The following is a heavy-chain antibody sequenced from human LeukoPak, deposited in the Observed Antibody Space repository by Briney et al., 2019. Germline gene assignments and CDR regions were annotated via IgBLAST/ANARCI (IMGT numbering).Heavy chain of an antibody. CDR3: ARDSYYSSGYHSFGY. V-gene: IGHV3-21*01. CDR1: GFTFTTYS. CDR2: ISSSSSYI. Sequence: GGSLRLYCAASGFTFTTYSMNWVRQAPGKWLECASSISSSSSYIYYPDSVKGRFTISRDNAKNSLYLKMNSMTAEDTALYYCARDSYYSSGYHSFGYWGQGTLVTVSS. D-gene: IGHD3-22*01. J-gene: IGHJ4*02.